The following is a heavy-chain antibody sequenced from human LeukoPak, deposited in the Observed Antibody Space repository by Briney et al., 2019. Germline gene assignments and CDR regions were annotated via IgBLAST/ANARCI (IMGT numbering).Heavy chain of an antibody. V-gene: IGHV1-46*01. CDR3: ARVHDSDWYFDY. J-gene: IGHJ4*02. CDR2: IKPSGGST. D-gene: IGHD6-19*01. Sequence: AASVMVSCKASGGTFSSYAISWVRQAPGQGLEWMGIIKPSGGSTSYAQKFQDRVTMTRDTSTSTVYMELSSLRSEDTAVYYCARVHDSDWYFDYWGQGTLVTVSS. CDR1: GGTFSSYA.